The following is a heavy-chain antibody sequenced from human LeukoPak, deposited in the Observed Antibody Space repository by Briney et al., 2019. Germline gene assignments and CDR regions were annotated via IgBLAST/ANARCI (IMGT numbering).Heavy chain of an antibody. D-gene: IGHD1-26*01. CDR1: GFTFSSYA. Sequence: GGSLRLSCAASGFTFSSYAMHWVRQAPGKGLEWVAVISSDGSNKYYADSMKGRFTISRDNSKNTLYLQMNSLRAEDTAVYYCARSGGSYWQIDYWGQGTLVTVSS. V-gene: IGHV3-30*04. J-gene: IGHJ4*02. CDR2: ISSDGSNK. CDR3: ARSGGSYWQIDY.